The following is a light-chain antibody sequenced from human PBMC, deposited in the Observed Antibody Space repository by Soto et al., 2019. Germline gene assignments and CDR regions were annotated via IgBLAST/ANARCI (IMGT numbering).Light chain of an antibody. CDR1: SSDVGSYNL. Sequence: QSALTQPASVSGSPGQSITISCTGTSSDVGSYNLVSWYQQHPGKAHKLMIYEGSKRPSGVSNRFSGSKSGNTAALTISGLQAEDEAEYYCCSYAGSSTFYVGFGGGTQLTVL. V-gene: IGLV2-23*01. J-gene: IGLJ2*01. CDR2: EGS. CDR3: CSYAGSSTFYVG.